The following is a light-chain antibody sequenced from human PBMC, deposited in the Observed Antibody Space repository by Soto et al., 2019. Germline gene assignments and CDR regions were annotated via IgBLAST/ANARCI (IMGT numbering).Light chain of an antibody. CDR3: QQYKSYSWT. CDR2: KAS. V-gene: IGKV1-5*03. CDR1: RDIITW. Sequence: DIQLTQSPSTLSASVGDRVTITCRASRDIITWLAWYQQKPGKAPKLLISKASTLEGGVPSRFSGSGSGTEFTLTISGLQPDDFATYYCQQYKSYSWTFGQGTKVEI. J-gene: IGKJ1*01.